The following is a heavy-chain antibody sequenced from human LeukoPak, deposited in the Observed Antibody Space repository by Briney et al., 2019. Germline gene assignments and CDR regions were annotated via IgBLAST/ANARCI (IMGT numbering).Heavy chain of an antibody. CDR3: ARGPLLRYFDWLRPNWFDP. Sequence: SETLSLTCTVSGGSISSYYWSWIRQPPGKGLEWIGYIYYSGSTNYNPSLKSRVTISVDTSKNQFSLKLSSVTAADTAVYYCARGPLLRYFDWLRPNWFDPWGQGTLVTVSS. D-gene: IGHD3-9*01. CDR1: GGSISSYY. J-gene: IGHJ5*02. CDR2: IYYSGST. V-gene: IGHV4-59*12.